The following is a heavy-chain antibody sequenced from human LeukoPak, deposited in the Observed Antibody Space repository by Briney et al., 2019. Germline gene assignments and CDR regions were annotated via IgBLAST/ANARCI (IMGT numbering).Heavy chain of an antibody. J-gene: IGHJ4*02. V-gene: IGHV3-30*02. CDR1: GFTFSSYG. CDR3: AKDPRDFDY. CDR2: IRYDGSNK. Sequence: GGSLRLSCAASGFTFSSYGMHWVRQAPGKGLEWVAFIRYDGSNKYYADSMKGRFTISRDNSKNTLYLQMNSLRAEDTAVYYCAKDPRDFDYWGQGTLVTVSS.